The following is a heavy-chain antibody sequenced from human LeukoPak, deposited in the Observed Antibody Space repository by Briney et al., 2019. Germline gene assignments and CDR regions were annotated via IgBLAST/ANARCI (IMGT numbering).Heavy chain of an antibody. D-gene: IGHD3-10*01. CDR1: GDSISGGYY. J-gene: IGHJ4*02. V-gene: IGHV4-39*01. CDR3: ARQPYGVRGVIDF. CDR2: VAFSGST. Sequence: SDTLSLTCSVSGDSISGGYYWVWIRQSPGKGLEWLGTVAFSGSTYYNPSLKSRTAISIDPSKNHFSLRLNSVTAADTAVYYCARQPYGVRGVIDFWGRGILVTVSS.